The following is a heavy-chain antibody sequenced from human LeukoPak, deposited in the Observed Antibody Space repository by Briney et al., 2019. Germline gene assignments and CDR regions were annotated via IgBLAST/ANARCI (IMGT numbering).Heavy chain of an antibody. Sequence: SETLSFTCTVSGGSISSYYWSWIRQPPGKGLEWIGYIYYSGSTNYNPSLKSRVTISVDTSKNQFSLKLSSVTAADTAVYYCARAGWGSGWYLSFDYWGQGTLVTVSS. J-gene: IGHJ4*02. CDR1: GGSISSYY. V-gene: IGHV4-59*01. D-gene: IGHD6-19*01. CDR3: ARAGWGSGWYLSFDY. CDR2: IYYSGST.